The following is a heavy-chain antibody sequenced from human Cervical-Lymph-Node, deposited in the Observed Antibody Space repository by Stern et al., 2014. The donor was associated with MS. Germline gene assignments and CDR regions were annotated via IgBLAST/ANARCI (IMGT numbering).Heavy chain of an antibody. CDR2: IKQDGSEK. CDR1: GFTFGSYW. D-gene: IGHD1-1*01. J-gene: IGHJ4*02. Sequence: VQLEESGGGLVQPGGSLTLSCAASGFTFGSYWMSWVRQAPGKGLEWVANIKQDGSEKYYVDSVKGRFIISRDNAKSSLYLQMNSLTVEDTAVYYCTRGRTTSEYWGQGTLVTVSS. V-gene: IGHV3-7*01. CDR3: TRGRTTSEY.